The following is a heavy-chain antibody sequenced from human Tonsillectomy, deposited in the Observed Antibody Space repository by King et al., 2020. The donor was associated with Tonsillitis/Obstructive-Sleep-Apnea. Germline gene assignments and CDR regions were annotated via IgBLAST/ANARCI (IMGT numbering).Heavy chain of an antibody. CDR3: ARHFSGYYDSILDY. J-gene: IGHJ4*02. CDR2: IDPSDSYT. D-gene: IGHD3-3*01. Sequence: QLVQSGAELKKPGESLRISCKGSGYSFTSYWISWVRQMPGKGLEWMGRIDPSDSYTIYSPSFQDHVTISADKSISTAYLQWSSLKASDTAMYYCARHFSGYYDSILDYWGQGTLVTVSS. CDR1: GYSFTSYW. V-gene: IGHV5-10-1*01.